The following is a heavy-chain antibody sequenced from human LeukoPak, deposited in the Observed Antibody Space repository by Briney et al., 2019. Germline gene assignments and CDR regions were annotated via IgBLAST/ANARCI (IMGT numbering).Heavy chain of an antibody. J-gene: IGHJ4*02. CDR3: ARNPTATGTTGLYPTY. CDR2: LYHDGSSK. Sequence: GGSLRLSCAASGFTFNTYAMHWVRHAPGRGLEWVALLYHDGSSKFYANSVRGRFTISRDNSRSTLYLQMDSLRAEDTAVYYCARNPTATGTTGLYPTYWGQGTLVTVSS. D-gene: IGHD1-7*01. CDR1: GFTFNTYA. V-gene: IGHV3-33*01.